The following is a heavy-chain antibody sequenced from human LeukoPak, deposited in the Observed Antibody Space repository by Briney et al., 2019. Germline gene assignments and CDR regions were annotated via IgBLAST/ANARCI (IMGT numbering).Heavy chain of an antibody. CDR1: GYTFSRYG. V-gene: IGHV1-18*01. D-gene: IGHD1-7*01. CDR2: ITAYDGNT. CDR3: ARQSFIAGDNWNYVLNGDDALDI. Sequence: ASVKVSCKASGYTFSRYGITWVRQAPGQGLEWVGWITAYDGNTNFAQNFQARVTMTTATSTNTAYMELRNLRSDDTAVYYCARQSFIAGDNWNYVLNGDDALDIWGQGTMVTVSS. J-gene: IGHJ3*02.